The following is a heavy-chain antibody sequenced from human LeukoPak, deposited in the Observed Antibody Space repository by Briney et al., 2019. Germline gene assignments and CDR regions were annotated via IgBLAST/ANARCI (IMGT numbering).Heavy chain of an antibody. D-gene: IGHD1-26*01. J-gene: IGHJ4*02. CDR1: GFTFSSYA. V-gene: IGHV3-30-3*01. Sequence: GRSLRLSCAASGFTFSSYAMHWVRQAPGKGLEWVAVISYDGSNKYYADSVKGRFTISRDNSKNTLYLQMNSLRSDDTAVYYCAKGSTSSGSLVDYWGQGTLVTVSS. CDR2: ISYDGSNK. CDR3: AKGSTSSGSLVDY.